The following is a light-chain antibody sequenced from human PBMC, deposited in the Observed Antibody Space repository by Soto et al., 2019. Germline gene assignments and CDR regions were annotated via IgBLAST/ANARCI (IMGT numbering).Light chain of an antibody. CDR2: GNT. Sequence: QSVLTQPPSVSGSPGQRVTISCTGSSSNIGAIYDVYWYQQPPGTAPKLLIYGNTNRPSGVPDRFSGSKSGTSASLAIAGLQAEDEADYYCASYDGSLSGWVFGGGTKLTVL. V-gene: IGLV1-40*01. J-gene: IGLJ3*02. CDR3: ASYDGSLSGWV. CDR1: SSNIGAIYD.